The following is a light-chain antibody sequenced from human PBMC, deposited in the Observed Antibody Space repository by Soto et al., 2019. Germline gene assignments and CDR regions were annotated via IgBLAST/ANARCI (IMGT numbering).Light chain of an antibody. Sequence: QSVLTQPPSASGTPGQRVTISCSGSSSNIGSNYVYWYQQLPGTAPKLLIYRNNQRPSGVPERFSGSKSGTAASPAISGLRSEDEADYYCAAWDDSLSGLFGTGTKLTVL. CDR3: AAWDDSLSGL. J-gene: IGLJ1*01. CDR1: SSNIGSNY. V-gene: IGLV1-47*01. CDR2: RNN.